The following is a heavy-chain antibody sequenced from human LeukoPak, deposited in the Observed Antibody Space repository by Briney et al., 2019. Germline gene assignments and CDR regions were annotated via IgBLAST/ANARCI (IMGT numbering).Heavy chain of an antibody. CDR3: AKDHSGSRWDY. CDR2: ISGSGGST. D-gene: IGHD2-15*01. V-gene: IGHV3-23*01. Sequence: GGSLTLSCAASGFTFSSYAMSWVRQPPGKGLEWVSAISGSGGSTYYGDSGEGRFTISRENSKNTLYLQMNSLRTEDKAVEYCAKDHSGSRWDYWGQGTLVTVSS. J-gene: IGHJ4*02. CDR1: GFTFSSYA.